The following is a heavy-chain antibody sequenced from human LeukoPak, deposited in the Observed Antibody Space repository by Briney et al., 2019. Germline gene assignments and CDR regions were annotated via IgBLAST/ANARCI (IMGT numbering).Heavy chain of an antibody. D-gene: IGHD6-6*01. J-gene: IGHJ4*02. CDR3: ATIAGSSSF. V-gene: IGHV4-59*08. Sequence: PSETLPLTCTVSGGSMRNYYWSSIRQPPGKGLEWVGYIYSTGSSNYSPSLKSRLTISVDTSNNQFSLKLSSVTAADTAVYYCATIAGSSSFWGQGTLVTVSS. CDR2: IYSTGSS. CDR1: GGSMRNYY.